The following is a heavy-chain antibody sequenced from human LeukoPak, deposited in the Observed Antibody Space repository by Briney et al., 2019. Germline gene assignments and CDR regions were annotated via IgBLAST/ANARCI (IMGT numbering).Heavy chain of an antibody. CDR1: GYTLTELP. CDR2: FDPEDGET. V-gene: IGHV1-24*01. J-gene: IGHJ4*02. D-gene: IGHD3-16*02. CDR3: ATRQYYDYVWGSYRFDY. Sequence: GASVKVSCKVSGYTLTELPMHWVRQAPGKGLEWMGGFDPEDGETIYAQKFQGRVTMTEDTSTDTAYMELSSLRSEDTAVYYCATRQYYDYVWGSYRFDYWGQGTLVTVSS.